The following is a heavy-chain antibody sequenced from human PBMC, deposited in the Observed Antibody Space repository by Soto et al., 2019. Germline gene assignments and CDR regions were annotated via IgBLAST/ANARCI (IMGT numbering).Heavy chain of an antibody. D-gene: IGHD3-3*01. CDR1: GFTFSSYA. CDR3: AKDNDFWSGSEYYFDS. CDR2: ISGSGGST. J-gene: IGHJ4*02. Sequence: EVQLLESGGGLVQPGGSLRLSCAASGFTFSSYAMSWVRQAPGKGLEWVSAISGSGGSTYYADSVKGRFTISRDNSKNTLYLQMNSLRAEDTAVYYCAKDNDFWSGSEYYFDSWGQGTLVTVSS. V-gene: IGHV3-23*01.